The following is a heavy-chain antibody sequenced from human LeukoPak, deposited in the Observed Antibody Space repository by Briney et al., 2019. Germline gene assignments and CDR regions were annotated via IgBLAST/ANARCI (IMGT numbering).Heavy chain of an antibody. CDR3: AKDLWAAYYDILTGYYRPEGFDY. V-gene: IGHV3-23*01. CDR1: GFTFSSYA. J-gene: IGHJ4*02. Sequence: GGSLRLSCAASGFTFSSYAMSWVRQAPGKGLEWVSAISGSGGSTCYADSVKGRFTISRDNSKNTLYLQMNSLRAEDTAVYYCAKDLWAAYYDILTGYYRPEGFDYWGQGTLVTVSS. CDR2: ISGSGGST. D-gene: IGHD3-9*01.